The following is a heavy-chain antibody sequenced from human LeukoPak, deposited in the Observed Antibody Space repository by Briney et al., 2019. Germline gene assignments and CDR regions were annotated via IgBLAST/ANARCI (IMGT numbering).Heavy chain of an antibody. J-gene: IGHJ4*02. CDR3: ARDRYYFDSSSYYYDY. D-gene: IGHD3-22*01. CDR2: IYSDGST. V-gene: IGHV3-53*01. Sequence: GGSLRLSCAASGFTVSSNYMSWVRQAPGKGLEWVSVIYSDGSTYYADPVKGRFTTSRDNSKNTLYLQMNSLRAEDTAVYYCARDRYYFDSSSYYYDYWGQGTLVTVSS. CDR1: GFTVSSNY.